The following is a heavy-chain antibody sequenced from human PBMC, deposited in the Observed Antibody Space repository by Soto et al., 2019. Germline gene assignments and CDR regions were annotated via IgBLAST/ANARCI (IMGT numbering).Heavy chain of an antibody. D-gene: IGHD6-13*01. CDR3: AGDLMTPEAAAGLPRDFDY. CDR1: GYTFTGYY. Sequence: ASVKVSCKASGYTFTGYYMHWVRQAPGQGLEWMGWINPNSGGTNYAQKFQGWVTMTRDTSISTAYMELSRLRSDDTAVYYCAGDLMTPEAAAGLPRDFDYWGQGTLVTVSS. J-gene: IGHJ4*02. V-gene: IGHV1-2*04. CDR2: INPNSGGT.